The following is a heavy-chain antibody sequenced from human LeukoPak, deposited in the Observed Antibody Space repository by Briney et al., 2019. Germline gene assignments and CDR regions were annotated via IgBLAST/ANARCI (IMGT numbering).Heavy chain of an antibody. CDR2: TYYRSKWYN. V-gene: IGHV6-1*01. D-gene: IGHD3-10*01. J-gene: IGHJ6*04. Sequence: SQTLSLTCAISGDSVSSNSAAWNWIRQSPSRGLEWLGRTYYRSKWYNDYAVSVKSRITINPDTSKNQFSLQLNSVTPEDTAVYYCAREDHYGFGELYSYYYGMDVWGKGTTVTVSS. CDR3: AREDHYGFGELYSYYYGMDV. CDR1: GDSVSSNSAA.